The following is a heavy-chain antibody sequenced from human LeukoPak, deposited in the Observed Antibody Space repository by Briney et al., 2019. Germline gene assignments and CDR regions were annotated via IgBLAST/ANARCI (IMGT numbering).Heavy chain of an antibody. Sequence: ASVKVSCKASGYSFTSYTMHWVRQAPGQRLEWMGWINAGNGNTKYSQKFQGRVTITADESTSTAYMELSSLRSEDTAVYYCARGLGIQLWAPLDYWGQGTLVTVSS. CDR1: GYSFTSYT. J-gene: IGHJ4*02. CDR2: INAGNGNT. CDR3: ARGLGIQLWAPLDY. V-gene: IGHV1-3*01. D-gene: IGHD5-18*01.